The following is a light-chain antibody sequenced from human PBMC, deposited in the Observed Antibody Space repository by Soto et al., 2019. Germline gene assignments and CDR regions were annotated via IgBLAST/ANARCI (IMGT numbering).Light chain of an antibody. V-gene: IGKV3-15*01. J-gene: IGKJ1*01. CDR1: QSVSTN. Sequence: DIVMTQSPATLSVSPGERVTLACRASQSVSTNLAWYQQTPGQAPRLLIFGASSRAAGVPARFSGSGSGTDFTLTIGRLQPEDFAVYYCQHYNNWPPKTFGQGTKVEVK. CDR3: QHYNNWPPKT. CDR2: GAS.